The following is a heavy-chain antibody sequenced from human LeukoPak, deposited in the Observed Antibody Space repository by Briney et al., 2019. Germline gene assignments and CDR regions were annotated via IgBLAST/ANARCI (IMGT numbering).Heavy chain of an antibody. J-gene: IGHJ3*02. CDR2: ISAYNGNT. CDR3: ASGSSGSTPYDAFDI. CDR1: GYTFTSYG. V-gene: IGHV1-18*01. Sequence: ASVKVSCKASGYTFTSYGISWVRQAPGQGLEWMGWISAYNGNTNYAQKLQGRVTMTTDTSTSTAYMELRSLRSDDTAVYYCASGSSGSTPYDAFDIWGQGTMVTVSS. D-gene: IGHD3-22*01.